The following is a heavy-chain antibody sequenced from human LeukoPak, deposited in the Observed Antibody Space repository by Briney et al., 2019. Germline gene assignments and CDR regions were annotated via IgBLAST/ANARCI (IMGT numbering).Heavy chain of an antibody. D-gene: IGHD1-26*01. CDR1: GFTVSSNY. CDR2: IYSGGST. Sequence: GWSLRLSCAASGFTVSSNYMSWVRQAPGKGLEWVSVIYSGGSTYYADSVKGRFTISRDNSKNTLYLQMNSLRAEDTAVYYCASSGRSGSYTGGDAFDIWGQGTMVTVSS. J-gene: IGHJ3*02. V-gene: IGHV3-66*01. CDR3: ASSGRSGSYTGGDAFDI.